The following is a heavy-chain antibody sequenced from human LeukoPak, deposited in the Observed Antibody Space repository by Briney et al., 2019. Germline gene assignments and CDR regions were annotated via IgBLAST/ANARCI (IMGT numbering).Heavy chain of an antibody. V-gene: IGHV3-49*04. D-gene: IGHD5-12*01. CDR2: VRSNTAYGGTT. CDR1: GFTFADHA. J-gene: IGHJ4*02. CDR3: TRYSGYSDY. Sequence: GGSLRLSCTASGFTFADHAMSWVRPPPGKGLEWVGFVRSNTAYGGTTEYAASVQGRFTISRDDSKSIAYLQMNSLKTEGAAVYYCTRYSGYSDYWGQGTLVTVSS.